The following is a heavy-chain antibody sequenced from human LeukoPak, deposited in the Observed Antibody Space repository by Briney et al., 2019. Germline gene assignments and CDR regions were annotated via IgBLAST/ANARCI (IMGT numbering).Heavy chain of an antibody. Sequence: ASVKVSCKASGYTFTGYYMHWVRQAPGQGLEWMGWINPNSGGTNYAQKFQGRVTMTRDTSISTAYMELSSLRSEDTAVYYCARLGGSYYDDGAFDIWGQGTMVTVSS. CDR2: INPNSGGT. V-gene: IGHV1-2*02. CDR3: ARLGGSYYDDGAFDI. J-gene: IGHJ3*02. D-gene: IGHD1-26*01. CDR1: GYTFTGYY.